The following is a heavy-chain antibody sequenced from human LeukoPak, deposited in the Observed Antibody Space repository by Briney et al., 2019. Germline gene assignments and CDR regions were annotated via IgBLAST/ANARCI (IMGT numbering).Heavy chain of an antibody. J-gene: IGHJ4*02. D-gene: IGHD6-13*01. CDR1: GDSISSGDYY. Sequence: PSQTLSLTCTVSGDSISSGDYYWTWIRQHPGKGLEWIGCIYYSGSTYYHLSLKSRVIISADTSKNHFSLKLSSVTAADTAVYYCARVREATIAPFFDYWGQGILVTVSS. V-gene: IGHV4-31*03. CDR2: IYYSGST. CDR3: ARVREATIAPFFDY.